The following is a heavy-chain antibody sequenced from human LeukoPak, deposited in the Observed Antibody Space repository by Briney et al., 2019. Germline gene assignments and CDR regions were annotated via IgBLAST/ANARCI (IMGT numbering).Heavy chain of an antibody. CDR1: GFTFSTYG. J-gene: IGHJ5*02. V-gene: IGHV3-30*02. CDR3: AKDRPCTSCYLGWFDP. Sequence: GGSLRLSCAASGFTFSTYGMHWVRQAPGKGLEWVAFIQSDGGNRNYADSVKGRFTISRDNSKDTVYLQMNSPRAEDTAVYYCAKDRPCTSCYLGWFDPWGQGTLVTVSS. CDR2: IQSDGGNR. D-gene: IGHD2-2*01.